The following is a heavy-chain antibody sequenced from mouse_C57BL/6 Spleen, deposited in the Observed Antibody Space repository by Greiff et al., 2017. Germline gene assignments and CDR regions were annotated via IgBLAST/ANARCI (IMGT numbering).Heavy chain of an antibody. D-gene: IGHD1-1*01. J-gene: IGHJ1*03. CDR2: IDPETGGT. CDR3: TRDTVVATDWYFDV. Sequence: VQLQQSGAELVRPGASVTLSCKASGYTFTDYEMHWVKQTPVHGLEWIGAIDPETGGTAYNQKFKGKAILTADKSSSTAYMELRSLTSEDSAVYYCTRDTVVATDWYFDVWGTGTTVTVSS. CDR1: GYTFTDYE. V-gene: IGHV1-15*01.